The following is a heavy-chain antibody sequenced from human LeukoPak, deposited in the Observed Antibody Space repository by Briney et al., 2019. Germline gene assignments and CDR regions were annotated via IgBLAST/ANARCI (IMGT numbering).Heavy chain of an antibody. CDR3: AKDGTHTNSYYDS. V-gene: IGHV3-23*01. D-gene: IGHD2-2*01. J-gene: IGHJ4*02. CDR2: ITAGGDNT. CDR1: GFNFNNYA. Sequence: GGSLRLSCSASGFNFNNYAMNWVRLAPGKGLEWLATITAGGDNTYYTDAVRGRFTISRDNSKNTVNLEMNSLRVEDTAVYYCAKDGTHTNSYYDSWGQGTLVTVSS.